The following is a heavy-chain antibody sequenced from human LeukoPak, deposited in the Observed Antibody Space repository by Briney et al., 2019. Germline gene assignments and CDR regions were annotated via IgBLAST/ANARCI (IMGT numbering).Heavy chain of an antibody. CDR3: ARDNSLRDTAWWFDP. V-gene: IGHV1-46*01. J-gene: IGHJ5*02. Sequence: ASVKVSCKASGYTFTNNFMHWVRQAPGQRLEWIGIINPSGDNTWYAQKFQGRVTMTRDMATSTDYLEVSSLRSENTAVYYCARDNSLRDTAWWFDPWGQGTLVTVSS. CDR2: INPSGDNT. D-gene: IGHD5-24*01. CDR1: GYTFTNNF.